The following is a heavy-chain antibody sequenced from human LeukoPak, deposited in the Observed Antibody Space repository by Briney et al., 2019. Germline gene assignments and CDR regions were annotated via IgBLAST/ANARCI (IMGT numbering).Heavy chain of an antibody. V-gene: IGHV3-21*01. Sequence: GGSLRLSCAASGFTFSSYDMHWVRQATGKGLEWVSSITSSSSHIYYADSVKGRFTISRDNAKNSLYLQMNSLRAEDTAVYYCARVRLVTDYWGQGTLVTVSS. CDR2: ITSSSSHI. D-gene: IGHD3-9*01. J-gene: IGHJ4*02. CDR3: ARVRLVTDY. CDR1: GFTFSSYD.